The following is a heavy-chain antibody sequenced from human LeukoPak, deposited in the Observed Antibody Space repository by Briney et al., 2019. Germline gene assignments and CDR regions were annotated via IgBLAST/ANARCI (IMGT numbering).Heavy chain of an antibody. CDR2: IKLDGSEQ. D-gene: IGHD3-10*01. Sequence: GGSLRLSCAASGFTFSYYWTYWVRRAPGKGLEWVASIKLDGSEQYYLGSVKGRFTISRDNARNSLYLQMNSLRAEDTAMYYCARDSPRGWSMDVWGKGTKVTVSS. V-gene: IGHV3-7*01. J-gene: IGHJ6*03. CDR1: GFTFSYYW. CDR3: ARDSPRGWSMDV.